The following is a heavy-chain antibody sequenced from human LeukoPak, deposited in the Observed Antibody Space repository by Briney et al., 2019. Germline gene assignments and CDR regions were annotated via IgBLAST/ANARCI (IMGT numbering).Heavy chain of an antibody. CDR3: ARSVIAAAGIFDY. D-gene: IGHD6-13*01. J-gene: IGHJ4*02. CDR2: ISYTGST. Sequence: SETLSLTCTVSGASINSAGYYWSWIRQLPGKGLEWIGYISYTGSTYYNPSLKSRVIISRDTSKNQFSLKLSSVTAADTAVYYCARSVIAAAGIFDYWGQGTLVTVSS. CDR1: GASINSAGYY. V-gene: IGHV4-31*03.